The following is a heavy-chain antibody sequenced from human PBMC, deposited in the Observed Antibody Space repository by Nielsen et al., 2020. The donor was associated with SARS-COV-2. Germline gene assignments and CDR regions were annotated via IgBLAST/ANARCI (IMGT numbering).Heavy chain of an antibody. CDR1: GGTFSSYA. J-gene: IGHJ6*02. CDR3: ARGPLRYGMDV. CDR2: IIPILGIA. V-gene: IGHV1-69*04. Sequence: SVKVSCKASGGTFSSYAISWVRQAPGQGLEWMGRIIPILGIANYAQKFQGRVTITADKSTSTAYMELSSLRSDDTAVYYCARGPLRYGMDVWGQGTTVTVSS.